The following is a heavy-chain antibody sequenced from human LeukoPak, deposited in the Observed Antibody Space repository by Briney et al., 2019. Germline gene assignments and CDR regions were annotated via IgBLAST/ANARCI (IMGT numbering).Heavy chain of an antibody. Sequence: ASVKVSCKASGYTFTSYDINWVRQATGQGLEWMGWMNPNSGNTGYAQKFQGRVTMTRNTSISTAYMELSRLRSDDTAVYYCARVRWYSRLFDYWGQGTLVTVSS. CDR2: MNPNSGNT. CDR3: ARVRWYSRLFDY. CDR1: GYTFTSYD. J-gene: IGHJ4*02. V-gene: IGHV1-8*01. D-gene: IGHD5-24*01.